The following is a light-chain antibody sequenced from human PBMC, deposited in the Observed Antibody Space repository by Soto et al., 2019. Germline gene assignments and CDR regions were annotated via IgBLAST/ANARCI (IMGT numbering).Light chain of an antibody. J-gene: IGLJ2*01. CDR2: AND. V-gene: IGLV1-40*01. CDR1: SSNIGAGFD. CDR3: QSYDNSLLAYV. Sequence: QSALTQPPSVSGAPGQRLTISCAGTSSNIGAGFDVHWYQQLPGTATKLLIYANDDRPSGVPDRFSGSTSGTSASLAITGLQAEDAADYYCQSYDNSLLAYVFGGGTKLTVL.